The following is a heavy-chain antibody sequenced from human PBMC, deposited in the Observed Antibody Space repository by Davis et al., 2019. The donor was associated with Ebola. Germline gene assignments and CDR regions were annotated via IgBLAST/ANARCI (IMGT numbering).Heavy chain of an antibody. V-gene: IGHV7-4-1*02. J-gene: IGHJ6*02. CDR1: GDILNSYA. Sequence: ASVKVSCKASGDILNSYAMAWVRQAPGQGLEWMGWININTGNPTYVQGFSGRFVLSLDTSVSTAYLEITSLKAEDSAVYFCASSWSRYYIMDVWGQGTTVTVSS. CDR3: ASSWSRYYIMDV. CDR2: ININTGNP.